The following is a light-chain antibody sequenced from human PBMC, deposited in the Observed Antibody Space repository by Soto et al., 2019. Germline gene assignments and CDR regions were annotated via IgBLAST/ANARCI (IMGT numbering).Light chain of an antibody. CDR1: QSITTY. V-gene: IGKV1-39*01. Sequence: DLQMTQSPSSLSASVGDRVTISCRASQSITTYLNWYQQKPGKAPKLLIYVASNLQSGVPSRFSGNGSGTDFFLTISSLQPDDFATYFCQQTYSTPPLTFGGGTKVEIK. CDR3: QQTYSTPPLT. CDR2: VAS. J-gene: IGKJ4*01.